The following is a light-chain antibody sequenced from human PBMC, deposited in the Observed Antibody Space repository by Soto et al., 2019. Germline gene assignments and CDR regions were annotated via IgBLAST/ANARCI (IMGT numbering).Light chain of an antibody. CDR1: QSISSW. V-gene: IGKV1-5*03. Sequence: DIQMTQSPSTLSASVGDRVTITCRASQSISSWLAWYQQKPGKAPNLLIYKASSLESGVPSRFSGSGSGTEFALTISSLQPDDFATYFFRQYNSYPTFGQGTRLEIK. J-gene: IGKJ5*01. CDR3: RQYNSYPT. CDR2: KAS.